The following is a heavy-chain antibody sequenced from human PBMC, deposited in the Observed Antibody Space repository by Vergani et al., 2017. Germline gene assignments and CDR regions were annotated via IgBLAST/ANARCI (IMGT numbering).Heavy chain of an antibody. D-gene: IGHD3-3*01. CDR2: INHSGST. CDR3: GRVQELYDFWSGYRVRYYYYMDV. V-gene: IGHV4-31*03. CDR1: GAYVGSGGYY. J-gene: IGHJ6*03. Sequence: QVQLQESGPGLVKASQTLYLTCSVSGAYVGSGGYYWSWVRQRPGMGLDWIGEINHSGSTNYNPSLKSRVTISVDTSKNQFSLKLSSVTAADTAVYYCGRVQELYDFWSGYRVRYYYYMDVWGKGTTVTVSS.